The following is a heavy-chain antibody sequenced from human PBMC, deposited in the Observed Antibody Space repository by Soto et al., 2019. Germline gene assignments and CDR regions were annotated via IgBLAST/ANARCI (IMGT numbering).Heavy chain of an antibody. J-gene: IGHJ4*02. CDR2: INHSGST. CDR1: GGSFSGYY. V-gene: IGHV4-34*01. D-gene: IGHD6-13*01. Sequence: SETLSLTCAVYGGSFSGYYWSWIRQPPGKGLEWIGEINHSGSTNYNPSLKSRVPISVDTSKNQFSLKLSSVTAADTAVYYCARGRGGLFYSSSWSNMFYFDYWGQGTLVTVSS. CDR3: ARGRGGLFYSSSWSNMFYFDY.